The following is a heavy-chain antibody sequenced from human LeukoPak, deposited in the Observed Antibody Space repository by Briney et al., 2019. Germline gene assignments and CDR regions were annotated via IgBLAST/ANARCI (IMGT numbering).Heavy chain of an antibody. CDR2: IYYSGST. CDR3: ATRMVRGVMDV. D-gene: IGHD3-10*01. Sequence: SQTLSLTCTVSGGSLSSGDYYWSWIRQPPGKGLEWIGYIYYSGSTYYNPSLKSRVTISVDTSKNQFSLKLSSVTAADTAVYYCATRMVRGVMDVWGQGTTVTVSS. V-gene: IGHV4-30-4*01. J-gene: IGHJ6*02. CDR1: GGSLSSGDYY.